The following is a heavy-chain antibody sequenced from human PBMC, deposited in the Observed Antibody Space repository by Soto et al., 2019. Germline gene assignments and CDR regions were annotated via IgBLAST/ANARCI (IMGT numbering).Heavy chain of an antibody. CDR1: GYIFTNYY. V-gene: IGHV1-46*01. Sequence: QVRLVQSGAEVKKPGASVKVSCKASGYIFTNYYIHWVRQAPGQGLEWMAIINPNGGSTNCAQEFKGRITLTRDTSTSTVYKDLSSLTSEDTAVYYCARGLYSGDKWGQGTLVTVSS. CDR2: INPNGGST. J-gene: IGHJ4*02. CDR3: ARGLYSGDK. D-gene: IGHD2-21*01.